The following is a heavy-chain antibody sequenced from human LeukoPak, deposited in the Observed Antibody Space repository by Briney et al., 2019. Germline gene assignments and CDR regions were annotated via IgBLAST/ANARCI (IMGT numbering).Heavy chain of an antibody. V-gene: IGHV3-11*04. J-gene: IGHJ4*02. CDR2: ISSLSTSI. Sequence: KAGGSLRLSCAASGFTFSGYYMSWIRQAPGKGLEWVSYISSLSTSIYCTDSVKGRFTISRDNAKNSLYLQMNNLRAEDTAVYYCGRDKEDWGQGTLVTVSS. CDR3: GRDKED. CDR1: GFTFSGYY.